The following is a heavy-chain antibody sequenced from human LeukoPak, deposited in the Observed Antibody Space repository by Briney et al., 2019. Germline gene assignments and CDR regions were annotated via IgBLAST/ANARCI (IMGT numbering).Heavy chain of an antibody. CDR2: IYHSGST. Sequence: SETLSLTCAVSGGSISSSNWWSLVRQPPRKGLGWSGVIYHSGSTNYHPSLKSRATISVDKSNHQFSMKPTAVAAADTPVYYCERGGSHGIAARSYYFDYWGQGTLVTVSS. CDR1: GGSISSSNW. CDR3: ERGGSHGIAARSYYFDY. J-gene: IGHJ4*02. V-gene: IGHV4-4*02. D-gene: IGHD6-6*01.